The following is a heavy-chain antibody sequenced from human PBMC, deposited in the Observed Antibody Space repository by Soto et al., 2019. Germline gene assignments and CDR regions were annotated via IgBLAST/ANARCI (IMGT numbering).Heavy chain of an antibody. V-gene: IGHV3-11*01. CDR1: GFTFSDYY. CDR3: ATLRLLSRGSGSWSFDP. J-gene: IGHJ5*02. Sequence: QVHLVESGGGLVKPGGSLRLSCAASGFTFSDYYMTWIRQAPARGLEWVSYISGSGDIIHYSDSVQGRFTISRDNANNSLYLQLNSLGVDDTAIYYCATLRLLSRGSGSWSFDPWGQGTLVTVSS. D-gene: IGHD3-10*01. CDR2: ISGSGDII.